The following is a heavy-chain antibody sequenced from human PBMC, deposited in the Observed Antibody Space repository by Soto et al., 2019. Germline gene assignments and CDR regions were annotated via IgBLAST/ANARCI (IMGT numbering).Heavy chain of an antibody. V-gene: IGHV3-30*18. Sequence: GGSLRLSCAASGFTFSSYGMHWVRQAPGKGLEWVAVISYDGSNKYYADSVKGRFTISRDNSKNTLYLQMNSLRAEDTAVYYCAKGLVRGVILYYYGMDVWGQGTTVTAP. CDR3: AKGLVRGVILYYYGMDV. D-gene: IGHD3-10*01. J-gene: IGHJ6*02. CDR2: ISYDGSNK. CDR1: GFTFSSYG.